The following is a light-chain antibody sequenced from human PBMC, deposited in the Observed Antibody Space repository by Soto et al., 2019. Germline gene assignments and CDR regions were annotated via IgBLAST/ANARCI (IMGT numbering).Light chain of an antibody. CDR1: QSISKY. CDR3: QQSDSFPRT. Sequence: DLQMTQSPSSLSASVEDRVTSTCRASQSISKYLAWFQQRPGKAPKSLIYATSRLQSGVPSRFSASGSGKDFALTISGLQPEDFATYYCQQSDSFPRTFGQGTKLEMK. CDR2: ATS. V-gene: IGKV1-16*01. J-gene: IGKJ2*01.